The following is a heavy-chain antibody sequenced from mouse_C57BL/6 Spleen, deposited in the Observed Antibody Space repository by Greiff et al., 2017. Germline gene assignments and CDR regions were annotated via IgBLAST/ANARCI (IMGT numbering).Heavy chain of an antibody. Sequence: EVQLRQSGPELVKPGASVKISCKASGYTFTDYYMNWVKQSHGKSLEWIGDINPNNGGTSYNQKFKGKATLTVDKSSSTAYMELRSLTSEDSAVYYCARRDYYFDYWGQGTTLTVSS. CDR3: ARRDYYFDY. CDR1: GYTFTDYY. D-gene: IGHD3-3*01. V-gene: IGHV1-26*01. CDR2: INPNNGGT. J-gene: IGHJ2*01.